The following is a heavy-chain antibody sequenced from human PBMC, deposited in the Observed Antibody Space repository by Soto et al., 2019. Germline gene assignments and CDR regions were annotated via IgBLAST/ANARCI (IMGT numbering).Heavy chain of an antibody. V-gene: IGHV4-61*01. CDR1: GGSVSSGSYY. CDR3: ARVTSGWGLVSYFDY. J-gene: IGHJ4*02. D-gene: IGHD6-25*01. Sequence: QVQLQESGPGLVKPSETLSLTCTVSGGSVSSGSYYWSWIRQPPGKGLECVGYIYYSGSTNYNPSLKSRVTISVDTSQNQFSLKLSSVTAADTAVYYCARVTSGWGLVSYFDYWGQGTLVTVSS. CDR2: IYYSGST.